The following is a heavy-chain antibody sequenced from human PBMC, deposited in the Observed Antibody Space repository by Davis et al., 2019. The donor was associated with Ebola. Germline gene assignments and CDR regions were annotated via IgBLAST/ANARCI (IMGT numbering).Heavy chain of an antibody. CDR1: GFTFSSYA. CDR2: ISGSGGST. D-gene: IGHD3-3*01. J-gene: IGHJ6*02. CDR3: AREGGTIFGVVTFYYYYGMDV. Sequence: GGSLRLSCAASGFTFSSYAMSWVRQAPGKGLEWVSAISGSGGSTYYADSVKGRFTISRDNAKNTLYLQMNSLRAEDPAVYYCAREGGTIFGVVTFYYYYGMDVWGQGTTVTVSS. V-gene: IGHV3-23*01.